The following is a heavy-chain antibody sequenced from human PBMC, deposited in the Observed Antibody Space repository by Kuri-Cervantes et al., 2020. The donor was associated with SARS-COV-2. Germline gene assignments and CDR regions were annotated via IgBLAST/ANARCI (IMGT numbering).Heavy chain of an antibody. V-gene: IGHV4-59*08. J-gene: IGHJ6*02. CDR3: ATLPEGPGSSSWYYGYYYYGMDV. Sequence: ESLKISCTVSGGSISRHYWSWIRQPPGKGLEWIGYIYYGGSTNYNPSLKNRVTISIDTSKNQFSLKLSSVTAADTAVYYCATLPEGPGSSSWYYGYYYYGMDVWGQGTTVTVSS. D-gene: IGHD6-13*01. CDR2: IYYGGST. CDR1: GGSISRHY.